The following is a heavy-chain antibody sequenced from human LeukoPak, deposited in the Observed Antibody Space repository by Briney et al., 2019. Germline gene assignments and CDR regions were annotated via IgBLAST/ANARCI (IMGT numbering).Heavy chain of an antibody. V-gene: IGHV3-66*01. CDR2: IYSGGST. Sequence: GGSLRLSCAASGFTVSSNYMSWVRQAPGKGLGWVSVIYSGGSTYYADSVKGRFTISRDNSKNTLYLQMNSLRAEDTAVYYCAREGYCSGGSCYPYYFDYWGQGTLVTVSS. D-gene: IGHD2-15*01. CDR3: AREGYCSGGSCYPYYFDY. J-gene: IGHJ4*02. CDR1: GFTVSSNY.